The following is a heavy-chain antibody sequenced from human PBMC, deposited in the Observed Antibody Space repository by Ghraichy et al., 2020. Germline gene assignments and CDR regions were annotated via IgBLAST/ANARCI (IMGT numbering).Heavy chain of an antibody. J-gene: IGHJ2*01. V-gene: IGHV1-69*13. D-gene: IGHD2/OR15-2a*01. CDR2: IIPLFGTT. Sequence: SVKVSRKTSGGTFNGYSINWVRQAPGQGLEWMGGIIPLFGTTKHAQRFQGRLAIRADESTNTAYMELSSLRSEDTAVYYCARPTTVVPGSMLDSWFFHHWGPGTLVTVSS. CDR1: GGTFNGYS. CDR3: ARPTTVVPGSMLDSWFFHH.